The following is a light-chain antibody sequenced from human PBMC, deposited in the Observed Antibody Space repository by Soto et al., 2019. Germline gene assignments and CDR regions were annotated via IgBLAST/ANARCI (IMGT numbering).Light chain of an antibody. V-gene: IGKV3-11*01. Sequence: EIVMTQTPTTLSVSPGERATLSCRASQSVSNNLAWYQQKPGQAPRLLIYDASNRATGIPARFSGSGYGTDLTLSCCSREPEDFAVDFCQQRSNWPPITFGQGTRLEI. CDR3: QQRSNWPPIT. J-gene: IGKJ5*01. CDR2: DAS. CDR1: QSVSNN.